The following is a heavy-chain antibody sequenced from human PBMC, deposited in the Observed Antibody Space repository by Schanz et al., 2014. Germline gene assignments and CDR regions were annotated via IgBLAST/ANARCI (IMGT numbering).Heavy chain of an antibody. CDR3: ARDNLVSSSWYNYYGMDV. CDR1: GYTFTNHY. J-gene: IGHJ6*02. V-gene: IGHV1-18*04. D-gene: IGHD6-13*01. CDR2: ISAYNGNT. Sequence: QVQLVQSGPELKKPGASVKVSCKASGYTFTNHYLHWVRQAPGQGLEWMGWISAYNGNTNYAQKLQGRVTMTTDTSTSTAYMELRSLRSDDTAVYYCARDNLVSSSWYNYYGMDVWGQGTTVTVSS.